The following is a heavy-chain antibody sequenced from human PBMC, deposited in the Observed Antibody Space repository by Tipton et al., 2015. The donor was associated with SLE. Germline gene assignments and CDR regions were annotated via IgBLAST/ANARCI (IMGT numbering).Heavy chain of an antibody. CDR3: ARHGPVTTAGAFDI. Sequence: TLSLTCTVSGGSISSSSYYWGWIRQPPGKGLEWIANIYHSGGTYYNPYLESRVTISVDTSKNQFSLKLSSVTAADTAVYYCARHGPVTTAGAFDIWGQGTMVTVSS. CDR1: GGSISSSSYY. V-gene: IGHV4-39*01. CDR2: IYHSGGT. D-gene: IGHD4-17*01. J-gene: IGHJ3*02.